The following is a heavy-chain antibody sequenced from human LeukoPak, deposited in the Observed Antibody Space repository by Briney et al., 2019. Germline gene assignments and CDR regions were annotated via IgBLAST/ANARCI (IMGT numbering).Heavy chain of an antibody. Sequence: PGGSLRLSCAASGFTFSSYAMSWVRQAPGKGLEWVSAISGSGGSTYYADSVKGRFTISRDNSKSTLYLQMNSLRAEDTAVYYCARDPRGGGVIVHFDYWGQGTLVTVSS. CDR1: GFTFSSYA. D-gene: IGHD3-16*02. CDR3: ARDPRGGGVIVHFDY. CDR2: ISGSGGST. V-gene: IGHV3-23*01. J-gene: IGHJ4*02.